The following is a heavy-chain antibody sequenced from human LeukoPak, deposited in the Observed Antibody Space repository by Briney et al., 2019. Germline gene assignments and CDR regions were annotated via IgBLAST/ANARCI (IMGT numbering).Heavy chain of an antibody. J-gene: IGHJ4*02. CDR2: ISYDGSTT. CDR3: THNRVFLMSVAPFDS. Sequence: GGSLRLSCAASKFTFSHHAMHWVRQAPGKGLEWVAFISYDGSTTRYTESVKGRFTISRANSVNTAYLHMHSLRREDTAVYFCTHNRVFLMSVAPFDSWGQGTQVTVSS. D-gene: IGHD3-10*01. V-gene: IGHV3-30*03. CDR1: KFTFSHHA.